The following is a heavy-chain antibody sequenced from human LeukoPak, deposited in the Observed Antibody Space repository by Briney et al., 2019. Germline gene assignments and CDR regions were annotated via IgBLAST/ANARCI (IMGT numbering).Heavy chain of an antibody. D-gene: IGHD6-13*01. CDR2: ITGSGKNT. Sequence: GGSLRLSCAASGFIFSSYSMSWVRQAAGKGLEWVSVITGSGKNTYYADSVKGRFTVSKDNSKNTVYLQMNDLRVDDTAVYYCAKAASSSWPSYQYGMDVWGQGTTVTVSS. CDR3: AKAASSSWPSYQYGMDV. V-gene: IGHV3-23*01. CDR1: GFIFSSYS. J-gene: IGHJ6*02.